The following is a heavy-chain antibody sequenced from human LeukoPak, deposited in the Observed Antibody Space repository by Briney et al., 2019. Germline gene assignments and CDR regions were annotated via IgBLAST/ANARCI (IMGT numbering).Heavy chain of an antibody. D-gene: IGHD6-19*01. CDR2: IIPILGIA. Sequence: SVKVSCKASGGTFSSYAISWVRQAPGQGLEWMGRIIPILGIANYAQKLQGRVTMTTDTSTSTAYMELRSLRSDDTAVYYCARDDDSSGWCPSGYDYWGQGTLVTVSS. V-gene: IGHV1-69*04. CDR1: GGTFSSYA. CDR3: ARDDDSSGWCPSGYDY. J-gene: IGHJ4*02.